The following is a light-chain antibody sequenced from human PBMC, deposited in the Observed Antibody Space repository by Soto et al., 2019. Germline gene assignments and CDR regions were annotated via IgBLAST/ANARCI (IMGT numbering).Light chain of an antibody. CDR2: RSA. V-gene: IGKV3-15*01. Sequence: IVIKQSAATLSVSPGERATLSCRASQSVFSSLAWYQQRPGQAPSLLIYRSATSATGIPDRCGGSGSGTEFTITISSLQSEDSADYYCQQYHSSPAFGQGTKVDIK. J-gene: IGKJ1*01. CDR1: QSVFSS. CDR3: QQYHSSPA.